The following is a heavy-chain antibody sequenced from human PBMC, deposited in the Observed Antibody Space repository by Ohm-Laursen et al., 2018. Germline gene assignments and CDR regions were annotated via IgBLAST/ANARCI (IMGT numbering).Heavy chain of an antibody. CDR2: IYTSGST. CDR1: GGSISSYY. CDR3: ARTQANYYYFDY. J-gene: IGHJ4*02. Sequence: SETLSLLCTVSGGSISSYYWSWIRQPAGKGLEWIGRIYTSGSTNYNPSLKSRVTMSVDTSKNQFSLKLTSVAAADTAVYYCARTQANYYYFDYWGQGALVTVSS. D-gene: IGHD4/OR15-4a*01. V-gene: IGHV4-4*07.